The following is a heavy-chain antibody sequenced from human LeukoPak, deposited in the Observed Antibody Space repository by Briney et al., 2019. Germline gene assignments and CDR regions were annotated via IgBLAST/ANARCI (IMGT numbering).Heavy chain of an antibody. CDR3: AREFHVISDAFDI. Sequence: TGGSLRLSCAASGFTFSSYAMHWVRQAPGKGLEWVAVISYDGSNKYYADSVKGRFTISRDNSKNTLYLQMNSLTAEDTAVYYCAREFHVISDAFDIWGQETMVTVSS. V-gene: IGHV3-30*14. CDR2: ISYDGSNK. J-gene: IGHJ3*02. D-gene: IGHD3-9*01. CDR1: GFTFSSYA.